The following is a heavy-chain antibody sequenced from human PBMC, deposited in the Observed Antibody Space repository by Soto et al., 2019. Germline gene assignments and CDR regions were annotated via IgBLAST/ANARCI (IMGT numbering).Heavy chain of an antibody. CDR3: ARAGDKDYYDSSGYLDY. CDR2: IIPIFGTA. V-gene: IGHV1-69*06. Sequence: EASVKVSCKASGGTFSSYAISWVRQAPGQGLEWMGGIIPIFGTANYAQKFQGRVTITADKSTSTAYMELSSLRSEDTAVYYCARAGDKDYYDSSGYLDYWGQGTLVTVSS. J-gene: IGHJ4*02. CDR1: GGTFSSYA. D-gene: IGHD3-22*01.